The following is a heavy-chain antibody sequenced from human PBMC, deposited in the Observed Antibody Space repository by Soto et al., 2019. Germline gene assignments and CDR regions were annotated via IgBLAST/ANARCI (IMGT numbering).Heavy chain of an antibody. Sequence: PSQTLSLPCAISGDSVSSNTSACSFIRQSPSRGLEWLGRTYYRSQWYNNYAVSVKSRITINPDTSRNQFSLHLNSVTLEDTAVYYCARDAGPTLSYYYGMDVWGQGTTVTVSS. CDR2: TYYRSQWYN. V-gene: IGHV6-1*01. J-gene: IGHJ6*02. D-gene: IGHD1-26*01. CDR3: ARDAGPTLSYYYGMDV. CDR1: GDSVSSNTSA.